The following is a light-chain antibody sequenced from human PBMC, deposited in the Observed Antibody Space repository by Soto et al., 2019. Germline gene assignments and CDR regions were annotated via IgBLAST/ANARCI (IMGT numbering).Light chain of an antibody. CDR3: QQSYMDPIT. V-gene: IGKV1-39*01. J-gene: IGKJ5*01. CDR1: QSISTY. Sequence: IHITHSPSTLSASVGYRVTITCRASQSISTYLNWYQKKPGKAPNLLIHDPSRLQSGVPSRFSGSGGGTDFTLSISSVQPEDFATYFCQQSYMDPITFGQGTRLEIK. CDR2: DPS.